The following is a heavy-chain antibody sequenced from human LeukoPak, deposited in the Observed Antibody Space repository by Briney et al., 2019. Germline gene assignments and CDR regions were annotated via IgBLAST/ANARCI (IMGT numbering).Heavy chain of an antibody. V-gene: IGHV1-18*01. CDR3: ARDFSNTSGFKVVVDF. J-gene: IGHJ4*02. Sequence: GASVKVSCKASGYTFTNYGITWVRQAPGQGLELMGWISAYNGDTKYTQKVQDRLIMPTDASTSTAYMELRSLTSDDTAVYYCARDFSNTSGFKVVVDFWGQGTLVTVSS. D-gene: IGHD3-22*01. CDR1: GYTFTNYG. CDR2: ISAYNGDT.